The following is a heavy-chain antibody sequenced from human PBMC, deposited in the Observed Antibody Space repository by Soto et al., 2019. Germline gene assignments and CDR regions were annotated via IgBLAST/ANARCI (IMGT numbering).Heavy chain of an antibody. CDR3: ARGDSTDCSNGVCSFFYNHDMDV. Sequence: ASVKVSCKASGYSFTDYHIHSVRQAPGQWXEWLGRINPKSGGTSTAQKFQGWVTMTTDTSISTASMELTRLTSDDTAIYYCARGDSTDCSNGVCSFFYNHDMDVWGQGPTVTVSS. J-gene: IGHJ6*02. V-gene: IGHV1-2*04. CDR1: GYSFTDYH. D-gene: IGHD2-8*01. CDR2: INPKSGGT.